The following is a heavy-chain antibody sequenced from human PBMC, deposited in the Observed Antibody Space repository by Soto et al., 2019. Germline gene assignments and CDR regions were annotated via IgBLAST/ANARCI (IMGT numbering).Heavy chain of an antibody. CDR1: GFTFSDYY. V-gene: IGHV3-11*01. J-gene: IGHJ4*02. CDR2: ISSRGSTI. CDR3: ARIVYCTSGVCSLFDD. Sequence: QVQLVESGGGLVKPGGSLRLSCAASGFTFSDYYMSWIRQAPGKGLEWVSYISSRGSTIYYADSVKARFTISRDNATTSLYLQMNSLRAEDTALYYCARIVYCTSGVCSLFDDWCQGTLVTVSS. D-gene: IGHD2-8*01.